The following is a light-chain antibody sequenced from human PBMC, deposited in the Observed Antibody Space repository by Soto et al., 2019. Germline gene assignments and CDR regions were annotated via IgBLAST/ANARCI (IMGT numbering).Light chain of an antibody. CDR1: HTISNNY. CDR3: QQYGDSPQT. J-gene: IGKJ1*01. V-gene: IGKV3-20*01. CDR2: GAS. Sequence: EIVLAQSPGTLSLSPGEGATLSCRASHTISNNYVAWYQQKPGQAPSLLIYGASRRATGIADRFRGSGSGTEFTLTVSRLEPEDFAVYYCQQYGDSPQTFGQGTKVEIK.